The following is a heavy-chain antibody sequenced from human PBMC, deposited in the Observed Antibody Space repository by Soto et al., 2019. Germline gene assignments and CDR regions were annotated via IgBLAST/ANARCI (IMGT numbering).Heavy chain of an antibody. Sequence: ASVKVSCKASGYTFTGYYMHWVRQAPGQGLEWMGWINPNSGGTNYAQKFQGWVTMTRDTSISTAYMELSRLRSDDTAVYYCARDSSFDTGYSYFDPWGQGTLVTVSS. CDR3: ARDSSFDTGYSYFDP. CDR2: INPNSGGT. J-gene: IGHJ5*02. V-gene: IGHV1-2*04. CDR1: GYTFTGYY. D-gene: IGHD5-18*01.